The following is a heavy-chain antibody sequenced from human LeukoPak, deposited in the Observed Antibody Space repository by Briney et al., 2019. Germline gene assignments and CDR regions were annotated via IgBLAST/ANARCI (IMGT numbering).Heavy chain of an antibody. V-gene: IGHV4-30-4*01. CDR3: AGGKPDYGDYEFDY. CDR1: GGSISSGDYY. J-gene: IGHJ4*02. CDR2: IYYSGST. Sequence: SQTLSLTCTVSGGSISSGDYYWSWIRQPPGRGLEWIGYIYYSGSTYYNPSLKSRVTISVDTSKNQFSLKLSSVTAADTAVYYCAGGKPDYGDYEFDYWGQGTLVTVSS. D-gene: IGHD4-17*01.